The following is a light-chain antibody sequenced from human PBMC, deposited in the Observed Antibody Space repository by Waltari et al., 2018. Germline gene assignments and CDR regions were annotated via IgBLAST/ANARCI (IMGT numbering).Light chain of an antibody. CDR1: QAISIY. CDR2: AAS. V-gene: IGKV1-39*01. J-gene: IGKJ4*01. Sequence: DIQMTQSPSSLSASVGDRVIITCRASQAISIYLNWYQKKPGKAPNLLIYAASTLQRGIPSRFSGSGSGTHFTLTISSLQPEDFATYYCQHSYTTPLTFGGGTKVEI. CDR3: QHSYTTPLT.